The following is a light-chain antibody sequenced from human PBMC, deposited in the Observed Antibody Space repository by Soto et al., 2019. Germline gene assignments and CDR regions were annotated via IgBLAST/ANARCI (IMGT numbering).Light chain of an antibody. CDR3: CSYAGSYTFYV. CDR1: SSDVGRYNY. V-gene: IGLV2-11*01. J-gene: IGLJ1*01. Sequence: QSVLTQPRSASGSPGQSVTISCTGTSSDVGRYNYVSWYQQHPGKAPKLMIYDVSERPSGVPDRFSGSKSGNTASLTISGLQAEDEADYYCCSYAGSYTFYVFGTGTKVTVL. CDR2: DVS.